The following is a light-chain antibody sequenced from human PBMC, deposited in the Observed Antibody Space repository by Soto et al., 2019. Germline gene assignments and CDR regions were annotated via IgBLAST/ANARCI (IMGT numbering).Light chain of an antibody. CDR2: DAS. CDR3: QHRNNRPFS. CDR1: QSVNNY. V-gene: IGKV3-11*01. Sequence: EIVLTQSPATLSLSPGERATLSCRASQSVNNYLAWYQQRPGQAPRRLIYDASNRATGITARFSVSGSGTDFTLTISSLEPEDFAVYYCQHRNNRPFSFGPGTKVEIK. J-gene: IGKJ3*01.